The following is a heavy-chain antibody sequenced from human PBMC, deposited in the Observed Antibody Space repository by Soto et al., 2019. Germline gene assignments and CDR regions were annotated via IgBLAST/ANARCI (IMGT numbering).Heavy chain of an antibody. J-gene: IGHJ6*02. D-gene: IGHD4-4*01. V-gene: IGHV3-74*01. CDR3: ASDRSYSLDV. CDR2: INSDGSST. CDR1: GSTFSNDW. Sequence: EVQLVESGGGLLQPGGSLRLSCAVSGSTFSNDWMHWVRQAPGKGLVWVSHINSDGSSTNYADFVKGRFTIARDNAKNTVYLPMNSLRAEDTAVYYCASDRSYSLDVWGQGTTVTASS.